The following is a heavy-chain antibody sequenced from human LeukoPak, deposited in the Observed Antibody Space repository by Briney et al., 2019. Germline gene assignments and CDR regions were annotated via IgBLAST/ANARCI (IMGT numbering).Heavy chain of an antibody. D-gene: IGHD3-10*01. CDR1: GGSITSGNYC. V-gene: IGHV4-30-2*01. CDR2: IYHTGNT. CDR3: ARDKHGSGNYYLYNWFDP. Sequence: SETLSLTCTLSGGSITSGNYCWSWLRPPPGKGLEWIGSIYHTGNTDYNPSLKSRVSLSVDTTKNQFSLSPNSVTAADTAVYYCARDKHGSGNYYLYNWFDPWGQGILVTVSS. J-gene: IGHJ5*02.